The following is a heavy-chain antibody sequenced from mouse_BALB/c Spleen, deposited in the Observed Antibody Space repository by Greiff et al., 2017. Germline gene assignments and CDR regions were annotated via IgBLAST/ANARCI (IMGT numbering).Heavy chain of an antibody. CDR2: ISSGSSTI. CDR3: ARSRYGNCEGYYAMDY. Sequence: EVQLVESGGGLVQPGGSRKLSCAASGFTFSSFGMHWVRQAPEKGLEWVAYISSGSSTIYYADTVKGRFTISRDNPKNTLFLQMTSLRSEDTAMYYCARSRYGNCEGYYAMDYWGQGTSVTVSS. D-gene: IGHD2-10*02. CDR1: GFTFSSFG. J-gene: IGHJ4*01. V-gene: IGHV5-17*02.